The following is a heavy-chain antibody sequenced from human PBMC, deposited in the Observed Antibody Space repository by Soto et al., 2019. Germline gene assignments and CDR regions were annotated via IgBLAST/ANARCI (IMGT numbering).Heavy chain of an antibody. V-gene: IGHV3-33*01. Sequence: PGGSLRLSCAASGFTFSSYGMHWVRQAPGKGLEWVAVIWYDGSNKYYADSVKGRFTISRDNSKNTLYLQMNSLRAEDTAVYYCARDQINPGVVVLEAHDAFDIWGQGTMVTVSS. CDR3: ARDQINPGVVVLEAHDAFDI. CDR1: GFTFSSYG. CDR2: IWYDGSNK. D-gene: IGHD3-22*01. J-gene: IGHJ3*02.